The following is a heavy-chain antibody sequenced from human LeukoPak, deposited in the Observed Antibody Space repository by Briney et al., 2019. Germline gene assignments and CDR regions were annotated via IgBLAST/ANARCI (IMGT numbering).Heavy chain of an antibody. V-gene: IGHV4-38-2*02. CDR2: IYHTGRT. CDR3: ARDRGHWVDP. J-gene: IGHJ5*02. CDR1: NYSISSGYY. D-gene: IGHD3-10*01. Sequence: SETLSLTCTVSNYSISSGYYWGWIRQPPGKGLEWIGSIYHTGRTYYNPSLTSRVTISLDTSRNQFSLKLSSVTAADTAVYYCARDRGHWVDPWGQGNLVTVYS.